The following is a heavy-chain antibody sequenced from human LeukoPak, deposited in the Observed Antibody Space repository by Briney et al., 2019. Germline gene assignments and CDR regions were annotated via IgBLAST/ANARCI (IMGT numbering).Heavy chain of an antibody. Sequence: PGRSLRLSCAASGFTINTNYMNWVRQAPGRGLEWLSVIYPGGVTKYAESVKGRFTVSRDIAKNTVYLEMNDLRAEDTALYYCAREIGYYFDSDDSRLRGRLDVWGKGTSVTVSS. V-gene: IGHV3-53*01. CDR3: AREIGYYFDSDDSRLRGRLDV. D-gene: IGHD3-22*01. CDR2: IYPGGVT. CDR1: GFTINTNY. J-gene: IGHJ6*04.